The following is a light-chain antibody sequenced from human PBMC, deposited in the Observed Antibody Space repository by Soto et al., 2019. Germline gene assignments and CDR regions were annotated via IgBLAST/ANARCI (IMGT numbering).Light chain of an antibody. V-gene: IGKV1-5*03. CDR3: QSYYGYPYT. J-gene: IGKJ2*01. CDR1: QDISTW. Sequence: DVQMTQSPSTLSASVGDRVTITCRASQDISTWLAWYQQKPGKAPKLRIYKASSLESGVPSRFSGGGPGTEFTLTISSLQPDDHATFYCQSYYGYPYTFGQGTKLEIK. CDR2: KAS.